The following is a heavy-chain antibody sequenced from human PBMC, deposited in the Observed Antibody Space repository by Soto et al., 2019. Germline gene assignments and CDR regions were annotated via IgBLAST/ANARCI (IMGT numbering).Heavy chain of an antibody. D-gene: IGHD3-3*01. Sequence: PSETLSLTCTVSGGSISSSSYYWGWIRQPPGKGLEWIGSIYYSGSTYYNPSLKSRVTISVDTSKNQFSLKLCSVTAADTAVYYCARGASITIFGVVTRHFDYWGQGTLVTVSS. CDR1: GGSISSSSYY. CDR3: ARGASITIFGVVTRHFDY. J-gene: IGHJ4*02. CDR2: IYYSGST. V-gene: IGHV4-39*01.